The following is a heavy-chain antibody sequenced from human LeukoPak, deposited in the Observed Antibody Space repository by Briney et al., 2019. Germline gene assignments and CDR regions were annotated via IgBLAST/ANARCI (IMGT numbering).Heavy chain of an antibody. CDR3: ARSGYQLLTRLFDY. Sequence: ASVKVSCKASGYTFTSYAMHWVRQAPGQRLEWMGWINAGNGNTKYSQKFQGRVTITWDTSASTAYMELSSLRSEDTAVYYCARSGYQLLTRLFDYWGQGTLVTVSS. CDR2: INAGNGNT. D-gene: IGHD2-2*01. V-gene: IGHV1-3*01. J-gene: IGHJ4*02. CDR1: GYTFTSYA.